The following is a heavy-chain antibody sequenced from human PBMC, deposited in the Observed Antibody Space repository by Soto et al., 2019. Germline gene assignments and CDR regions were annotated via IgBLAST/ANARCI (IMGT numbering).Heavy chain of an antibody. V-gene: IGHV1-18*01. D-gene: IGHD1-1*01. Sequence: GASVKVACKASGYNFTNYPITWVRRAAGQGLEWMGCISANIGDTKYAQKFHRRVTMTTDTSPSPAYLVLRSLRSDGPAACCRGRTPTTLFMSSAYF. CDR2: ISANIGDT. CDR1: GYNFTNYP. J-gene: IGHJ1*01. CDR3: GRTPTTLFMSSAYF.